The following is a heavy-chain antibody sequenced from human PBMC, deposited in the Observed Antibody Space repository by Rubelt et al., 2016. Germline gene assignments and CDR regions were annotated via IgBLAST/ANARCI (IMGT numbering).Heavy chain of an antibody. CDR2: IYYSGST. Sequence: QLQLQESGPGLVKPSETLSLTCTVSGGSISSSSYYWGWIRQPPGKGLEWIGSIYYSGSTYYNPSLKSRVTMSVDTSKNQFSLKLSSVTAADTAVYYCARGRFLGWLPPDYWGQGTLVTVSS. CDR3: ARGRFLGWLPPDY. D-gene: IGHD3-3*01. CDR1: GGSISSSSYY. V-gene: IGHV4-39*01. J-gene: IGHJ4*02.